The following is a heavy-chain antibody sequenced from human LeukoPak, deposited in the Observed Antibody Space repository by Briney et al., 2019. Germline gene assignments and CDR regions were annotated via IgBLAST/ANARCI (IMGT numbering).Heavy chain of an antibody. CDR3: ARGLEDRISIFGVVKFYYFDF. J-gene: IGHJ4*02. CDR1: GGSFSNYY. CDR2: IDHSGSS. Sequence: PSETLSLTCAVYGGSFSNYYWTWIRQPPGKGLEWIGEIDHSGSSHYNLSLKSRVTISVDTSKNQLSLKLSSVTAADTAVYYCARGLEDRISIFGVVKFYYFDFWGQGTLDTVSS. V-gene: IGHV4-34*01. D-gene: IGHD3-3*01.